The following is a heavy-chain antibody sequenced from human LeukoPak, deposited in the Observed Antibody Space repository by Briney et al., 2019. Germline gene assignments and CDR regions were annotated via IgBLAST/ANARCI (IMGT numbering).Heavy chain of an antibody. Sequence: PSETLSLTCTVSGTSIITSYWSWIRQLPGKRLEWIGFIDSSGHTDSNPSLSGRVTISVDTSKNQFFLRLTSVTAADTAVYYCAKGFYDSRLNSNPFDFWGRGTLVTVSS. V-gene: IGHV4-4*09. CDR3: AKGFYDSRLNSNPFDF. CDR1: GTSIITSY. CDR2: IDSSGHT. J-gene: IGHJ4*02. D-gene: IGHD3-22*01.